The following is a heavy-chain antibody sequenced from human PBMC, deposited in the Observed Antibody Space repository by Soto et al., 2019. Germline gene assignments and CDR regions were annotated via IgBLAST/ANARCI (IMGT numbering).Heavy chain of an antibody. CDR2: ISSSGSTI. D-gene: IGHD6-25*01. J-gene: IGHJ6*02. CDR3: ARVRLGRYYYYYGMDV. Sequence: PGGSLRLSCAASGFTFRSYEMNWVRQAPGKGLEWVSYISSSGSTIYYADSVKGRFTISRDNAKNSLYLQMNSLRAEDTAVYYCARVRLGRYYYYYGMDVWGQGTTVTVSS. CDR1: GFTFRSYE. V-gene: IGHV3-48*03.